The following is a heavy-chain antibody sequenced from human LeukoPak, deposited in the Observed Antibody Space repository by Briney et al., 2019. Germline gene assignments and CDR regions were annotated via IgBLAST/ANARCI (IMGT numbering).Heavy chain of an antibody. CDR1: GFTFSSYD. V-gene: IGHV3-13*01. Sequence: GGSLRLSCAASGFTFSSYDMHWVRQATGKGLEWVSAIGTAGDTYYPGSVKGRFTISRENAKNSLYLQMNSLRAGDTAVYYGARGARVIGPDYGDYPNWFDPWGQGTLVTVSS. CDR3: ARGARVIGPDYGDYPNWFDP. CDR2: IGTAGDT. J-gene: IGHJ5*02. D-gene: IGHD4-17*01.